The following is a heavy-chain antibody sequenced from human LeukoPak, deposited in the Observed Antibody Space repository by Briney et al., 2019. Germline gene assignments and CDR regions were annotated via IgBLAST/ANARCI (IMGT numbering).Heavy chain of an antibody. J-gene: IGHJ6*02. V-gene: IGHV4-4*07. CDR2: IYTSGST. Sequence: PSETLSLTCTVSGGSISSYYWSWIRQPTGKGLEWIGRIYTSGSTNYNPSLKSRVTMSVDTSKNQFSLKLSSVTAADTAVYYCARGASSSEWYYYGMHVWGQGTTVTVSS. D-gene: IGHD3-3*01. CDR1: GGSISSYY. CDR3: ARGASSSEWYYYGMHV.